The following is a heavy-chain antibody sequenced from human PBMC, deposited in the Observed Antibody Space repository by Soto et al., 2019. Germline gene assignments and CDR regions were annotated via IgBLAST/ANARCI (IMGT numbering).Heavy chain of an antibody. D-gene: IGHD3-3*01. CDR3: ARGGDFWSGSPPYYYYGMDV. Sequence: PGGSLRLSCAASGFTFSSYAMHWVRQAPGKGLEWVAVISYDGSNKYYAGSVKGRFTISRDNSKNTLYLQMNSLRAEDTAVYYCARGGDFWSGSPPYYYYGMDVWGQGTTVTVSS. J-gene: IGHJ6*02. V-gene: IGHV3-30-3*01. CDR1: GFTFSSYA. CDR2: ISYDGSNK.